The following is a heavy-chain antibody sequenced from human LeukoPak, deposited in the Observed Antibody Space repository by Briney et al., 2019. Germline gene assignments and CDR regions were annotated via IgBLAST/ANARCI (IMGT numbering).Heavy chain of an antibody. J-gene: IGHJ5*02. Sequence: SETLSLTCTVSGVSISSYSWSWLRQPAGKGLEWIARIYTSGSSNYNPSLKSRVAISVEKSKNQFSLKLRSVTAADTAVYYCARDYAPLGDWFDPWGQGTLVTVSS. CDR2: IYTSGSS. CDR3: ARDYAPLGDWFDP. V-gene: IGHV4-4*07. CDR1: GVSISSYS. D-gene: IGHD2-2*01.